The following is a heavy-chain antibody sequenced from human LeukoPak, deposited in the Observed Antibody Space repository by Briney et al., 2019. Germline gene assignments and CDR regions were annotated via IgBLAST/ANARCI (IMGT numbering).Heavy chain of an antibody. CDR1: GYTFTGYY. J-gene: IGHJ6*03. V-gene: IGHV1-2*02. CDR3: ARDPVIVATTYHYYYMDV. CDR2: INPNSGGT. D-gene: IGHD2/OR15-2a*01. Sequence: GASVKVSCKASGYTFTGYYMHRVRQAPGQGLEWMGWINPNSGGTNYAQKFQGRVTMTRDTSISTAYMELSRLRSDDTAVYYCARDPVIVATTYHYYYMDVWGKGTTVTVSS.